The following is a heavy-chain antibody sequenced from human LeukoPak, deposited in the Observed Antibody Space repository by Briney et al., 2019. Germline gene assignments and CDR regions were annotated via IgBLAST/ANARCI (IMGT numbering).Heavy chain of an antibody. CDR2: IYHSGST. Sequence: SETLSLTCAVSGGSISSGGYSWSWIRQPPGTGLEWIGYIYHSGSTYYNPSLKSRVTISVDRSKNQFSLKLSSVTAADTAVYYCARGPPTDYGDHTASDAFDIWGQGTMVTVSS. J-gene: IGHJ3*02. CDR1: GGSISSGGYS. D-gene: IGHD4-17*01. V-gene: IGHV4-30-2*01. CDR3: ARGPPTDYGDHTASDAFDI.